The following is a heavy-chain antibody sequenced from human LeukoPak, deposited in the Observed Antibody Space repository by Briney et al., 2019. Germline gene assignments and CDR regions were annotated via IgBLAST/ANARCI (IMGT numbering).Heavy chain of an antibody. CDR3: ASSHDSSGSD. D-gene: IGHD3-22*01. J-gene: IGHJ4*02. Sequence: PGGSLRLSCAASGFNFGTYWMSWVRQAPGKGLEWLANIRQDGSVKFYVDSVKGRFTISIDNAKSSLYLQMNSLRVEDTAVYYCASSHDSSGSDWGQGTLVTVSS. V-gene: IGHV3-7*01. CDR1: GFNFGTYW. CDR2: IRQDGSVK.